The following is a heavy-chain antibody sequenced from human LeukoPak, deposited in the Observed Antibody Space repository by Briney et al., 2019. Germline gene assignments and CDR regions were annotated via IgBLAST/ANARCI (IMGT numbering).Heavy chain of an antibody. CDR2: IYYSGST. D-gene: IGHD3-10*01. CDR1: GGSVSSYY. Sequence: KASETLSLTCTVSGGSVSSYYWSWIRQPPGKGLEWIGYIYYSGSTNYNPSLKSRVTISVDTSKNQFSLKLSSVTAADTAVYYCAREPPFMGFQHWGQGTLVTVSS. V-gene: IGHV4-59*02. J-gene: IGHJ1*01. CDR3: AREPPFMGFQH.